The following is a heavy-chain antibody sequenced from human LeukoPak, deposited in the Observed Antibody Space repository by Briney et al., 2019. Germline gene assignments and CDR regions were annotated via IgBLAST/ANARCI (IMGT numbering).Heavy chain of an antibody. Sequence: GASVKVSCKASGGTFSSYAISWVRQAPGQGLEWMGGIIPIFGTANYAQKFQGRVTITTDESTSTAYMELSSLRSEDTAVYYCARESPITISSSATDYCYYMDVWGKGTTVTVSS. V-gene: IGHV1-69*05. CDR1: GGTFSSYA. D-gene: IGHD3-9*01. CDR2: IIPIFGTA. J-gene: IGHJ6*03. CDR3: ARESPITISSSATDYCYYMDV.